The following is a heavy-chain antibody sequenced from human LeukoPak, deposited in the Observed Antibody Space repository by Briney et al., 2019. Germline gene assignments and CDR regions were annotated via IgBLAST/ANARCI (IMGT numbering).Heavy chain of an antibody. J-gene: IGHJ4*02. CDR3: ARDAAGYDYSPDY. V-gene: IGHV3-7*04. CDR1: GFTFSSYW. Sequence: GGSLRLSCAASGFTFSSYWMSWVRHTPGTGLEWVANVNQDGSEKYYVDSVKGRFTISRDNAKNSLYPQMNGLRAEDTAVYYCARDAAGYDYSPDYWGQGTLVTVSS. D-gene: IGHD5-12*01. CDR2: VNQDGSEK.